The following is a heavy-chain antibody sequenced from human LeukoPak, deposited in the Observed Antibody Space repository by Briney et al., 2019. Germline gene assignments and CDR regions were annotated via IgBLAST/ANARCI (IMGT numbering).Heavy chain of an antibody. CDR3: ARITIFGGNYFDY. CDR2: IYYSGST. Sequence: SETLSLTCTVSGGSISSSSYYWGWIRQPPGKGLEWIGSIYYSGSTYYNPSLKSRVTISVDTSKNQSSLKLSSVTAADTAVYYCARITIFGGNYFDYWGQGTLVTVSS. J-gene: IGHJ4*02. V-gene: IGHV4-39*01. CDR1: GGSISSSSYY. D-gene: IGHD3-3*01.